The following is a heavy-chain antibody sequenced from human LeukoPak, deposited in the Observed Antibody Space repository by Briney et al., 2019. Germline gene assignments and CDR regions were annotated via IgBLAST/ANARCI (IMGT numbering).Heavy chain of an antibody. CDR3: AKDVSSTPASSWYLDL. D-gene: IGHD2-15*01. Sequence: QSGGSLRLSCAASGFTFSSYTMNWVRQAPGKGLEWVAAITVSGSGTYYADSVKGRFTISRDNSKNTLYLQMNSLRAEDTAIYYCAKDVSSTPASSWYLDLWGRGTLVTVSS. J-gene: IGHJ2*01. CDR1: GFTFSSYT. CDR2: ITVSGSGT. V-gene: IGHV3-23*01.